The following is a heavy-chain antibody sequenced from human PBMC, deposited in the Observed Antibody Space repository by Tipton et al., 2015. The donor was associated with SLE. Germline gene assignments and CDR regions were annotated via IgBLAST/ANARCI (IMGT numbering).Heavy chain of an antibody. Sequence: TLSLTCTVSGGSIRSFFWSWIRQTPGKGLEYIGHVESSGSANYNPSLMSRVTISVDTSKLQISLKMTSVTASDTAVYYCARLHRVVVADPDGFDVWGHGTMVTVSS. V-gene: IGHV4-59*01. CDR1: GGSIRSFF. D-gene: IGHD6-19*01. CDR3: ARLHRVVVADPDGFDV. CDR2: VESSGSA. J-gene: IGHJ3*01.